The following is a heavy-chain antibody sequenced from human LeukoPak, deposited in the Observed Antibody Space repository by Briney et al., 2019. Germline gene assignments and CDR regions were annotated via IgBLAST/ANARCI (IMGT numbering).Heavy chain of an antibody. D-gene: IGHD4-17*01. CDR2: ISASGGSI. Sequence: PGGSLRLSCAASGFTFNRYGMSWVRQAPGKGLEWVSGISASGGSIYYADSVKGRFTISRDNSKNTLYLQLSSLRVEDTAVYYCAKSWREDGDYWSFNYWGQGTLVTVSS. V-gene: IGHV3-23*01. J-gene: IGHJ4*02. CDR3: AKSWREDGDYWSFNY. CDR1: GFTFNRYG.